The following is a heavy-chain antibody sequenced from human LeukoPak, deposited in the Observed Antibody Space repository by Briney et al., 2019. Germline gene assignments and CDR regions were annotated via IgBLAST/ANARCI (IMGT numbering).Heavy chain of an antibody. CDR2: ISSTSSYI. V-gene: IGHV3-21*01. CDR1: GFTFSSHA. Sequence: GGFLRLSCAASGFTFSSHAMNWVRQAPGKGLEWVSCISSTSSYIYYADSVRGRFTISRDNAKNSLYLQMNSLTAEDTAVYYCARGQLWQTGWFDPWGQGTLVTVSS. J-gene: IGHJ5*02. D-gene: IGHD5-18*01. CDR3: ARGQLWQTGWFDP.